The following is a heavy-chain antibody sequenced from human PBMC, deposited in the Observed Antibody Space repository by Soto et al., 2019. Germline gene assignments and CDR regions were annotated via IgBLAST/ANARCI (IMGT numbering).Heavy chain of an antibody. Sequence: EVQLLESGGGLVQPGGSLRLSCAASGFTFSSYAMSWVRQAPGKGLEWVSAISGSGGSTYYADSVKGRFTISRDNSKNTLDLQMNSLGAGDTAVFYWGEGGQQLGGGYFDYWGQGTLVTVSS. CDR3: GEGGQQLGGGYFDY. J-gene: IGHJ4*02. D-gene: IGHD6-13*01. V-gene: IGHV3-23*01. CDR2: ISGSGGST. CDR1: GFTFSSYA.